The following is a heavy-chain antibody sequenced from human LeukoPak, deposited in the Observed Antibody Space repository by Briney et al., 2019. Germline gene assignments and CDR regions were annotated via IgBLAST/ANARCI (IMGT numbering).Heavy chain of an antibody. CDR2: ISSSSSYI. CDR3: AREAYYDFWSGYSPFYFDY. V-gene: IGHV3-21*01. Sequence: GGSLRLSCAASGFTFSSYSMNWVRQAPGKGLEWVSSISSSSSYIYYADSVKGRFTISRDNAKNSLYLQMNSLRAEDTAVYYCAREAYYDFWSGYSPFYFDYWGQGTLVTVSS. J-gene: IGHJ4*02. D-gene: IGHD3-3*01. CDR1: GFTFSSYS.